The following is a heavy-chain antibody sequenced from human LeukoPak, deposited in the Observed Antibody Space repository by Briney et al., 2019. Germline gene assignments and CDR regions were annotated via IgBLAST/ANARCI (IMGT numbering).Heavy chain of an antibody. J-gene: IGHJ4*02. CDR1: GYTFTSYY. V-gene: IGHV1-2*02. D-gene: IGHD3-22*01. Sequence: ASVKVSCKASGYTFTSYYMHWVRQAPGQGLEWMGWINPNSGGTNYAQKFQGRVTMTRDTSISTAYMELSRLRSDDTAVYYCARDMKDSSGYLFDYWGQGTLVTVSS. CDR2: INPNSGGT. CDR3: ARDMKDSSGYLFDY.